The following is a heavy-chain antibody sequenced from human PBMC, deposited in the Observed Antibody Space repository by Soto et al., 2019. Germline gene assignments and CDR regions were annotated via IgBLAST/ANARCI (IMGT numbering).Heavy chain of an antibody. V-gene: IGHV3-33*01. D-gene: IGHD5-12*01. CDR3: ARYTDGYDFDH. Sequence: GGSLRLSCAASGFIFRNNGMHWVRQAPGKGLEWLAVIWYDGSKKNYADSVKGRFTISRDNFKNILYMEMSSLRGEDTALYYCARYTDGYDFDHWGQGTLVTVSA. J-gene: IGHJ4*02. CDR1: GFIFRNNG. CDR2: IWYDGSKK.